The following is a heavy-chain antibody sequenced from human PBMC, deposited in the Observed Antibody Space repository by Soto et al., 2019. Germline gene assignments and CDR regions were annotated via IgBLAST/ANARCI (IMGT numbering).Heavy chain of an antibody. D-gene: IGHD2-2*01. J-gene: IGHJ5*02. CDR1: GYTFTGYY. CDR3: ARGSYQLLKRALNWFDP. CDR2: INPNSGGT. V-gene: IGHV1-2*04. Sequence: ASVKVSCKASGYTFTGYYMHWVRQAPGQGLEWMGWINPNSGGTNYAQKFQGWVTMTRDTSISTAYMELSRLRSDDTAVYYCARGSYQLLKRALNWFDPWGQGTLVTVSS.